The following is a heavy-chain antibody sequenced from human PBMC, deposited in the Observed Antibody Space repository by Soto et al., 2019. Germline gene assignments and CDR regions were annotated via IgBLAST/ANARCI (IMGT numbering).Heavy chain of an antibody. CDR3: ARGAYASKTDFDY. CDR1: GFTFSDYY. CDR2: ISGTSGTI. Sequence: GGSLRLSCAASGFTFSDYYMTWIRQAPGNGLEWVSYISGTSGTISYAGSVKGRFTISRDNAKNSLYLQLNSLRAEDTAVYYCARGAYASKTDFDYWGQGTLVTVSS. V-gene: IGHV3-11*01. D-gene: IGHD2-2*01. J-gene: IGHJ4*02.